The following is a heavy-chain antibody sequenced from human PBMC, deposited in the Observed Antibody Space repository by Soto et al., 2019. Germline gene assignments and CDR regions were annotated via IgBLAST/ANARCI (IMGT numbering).Heavy chain of an antibody. V-gene: IGHV5-51*01. CDR2: IYPGDSDT. CDR1: GYGFTSYW. CDR3: AKAKRRTVTKDAFDI. Sequence: PGESLKISCKGSGYGFTSYWIGWVRQMPGKGLEWMGIIYPGDSDTRYSPSFQGQVTISADKSISTAYLQWSSLKASDTAMYYCAKAKRRTVTKDAFDIWGQGTMVTVSS. J-gene: IGHJ3*02. D-gene: IGHD4-17*01.